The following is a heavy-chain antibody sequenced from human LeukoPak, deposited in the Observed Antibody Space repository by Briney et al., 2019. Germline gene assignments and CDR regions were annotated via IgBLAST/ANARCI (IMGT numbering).Heavy chain of an antibody. Sequence: SETLSLTCTVSGGSISIYYWSWIRQPPGKGLEWIGYTYNSGSTYYNPSLKSRVTISVDTSKNQFSLKLSSVTAADTAVYYCARSSDDYGDYVDHWGQGTLVTVSS. V-gene: IGHV4-59*12. J-gene: IGHJ4*02. CDR1: GGSISIYY. CDR3: ARSSDDYGDYVDH. CDR2: TYNSGST. D-gene: IGHD4-17*01.